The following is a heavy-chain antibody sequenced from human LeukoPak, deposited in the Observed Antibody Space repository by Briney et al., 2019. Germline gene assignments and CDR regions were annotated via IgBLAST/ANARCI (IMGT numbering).Heavy chain of an antibody. CDR2: ISGSGGST. CDR3: AARWGYSSGDY. V-gene: IGHV3-23*01. CDR1: GFTFSSYA. Sequence: GGSLRLSCGASGFTFSSYAMSWVRQAPGKGLEWVSAISGSGGSTYYADSVKGRFTISRDNSKNTLYLQMNSLRAEDTAVYYCAARWGYSSGDYWGQRTLVTVSS. D-gene: IGHD3-22*01. J-gene: IGHJ4*02.